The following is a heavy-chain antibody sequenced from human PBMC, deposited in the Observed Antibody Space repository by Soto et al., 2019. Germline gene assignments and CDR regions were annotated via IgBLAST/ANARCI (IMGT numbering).Heavy chain of an antibody. V-gene: IGHV5-51*01. D-gene: IGHD5-12*01. CDR1: GYSFTTYW. CDR3: ARARVSTPRLEDPFDI. Sequence: GESLKISCKGSGYSFTTYWLAWVRQMPGKGLEYMGIIYPGDSDTRYSPSFQGQVTISADKSISTAYLQWTSLEASDTAIYYCARARVSTPRLEDPFDIWGQGTTVTVSS. CDR2: IYPGDSDT. J-gene: IGHJ3*02.